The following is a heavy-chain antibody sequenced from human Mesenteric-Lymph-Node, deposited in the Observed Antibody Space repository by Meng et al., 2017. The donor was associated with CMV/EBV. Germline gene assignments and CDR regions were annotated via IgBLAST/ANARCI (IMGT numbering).Heavy chain of an antibody. CDR2: IYYSGST. CDR1: GGSISSYY. V-gene: IGHV4-59*01. Sequence: GSLRLSCTVSGGSISSYYWSWIRQPPGKGLEWIGYIYYSGSTNYNPSLKSRVTISVDTSKNQFSLKLSSVTAADTAVYYCARVQHSLPAATRGVVRYWGQGTLVTVSS. J-gene: IGHJ4*02. D-gene: IGHD2-2*01. CDR3: ARVQHSLPAATRGVVRY.